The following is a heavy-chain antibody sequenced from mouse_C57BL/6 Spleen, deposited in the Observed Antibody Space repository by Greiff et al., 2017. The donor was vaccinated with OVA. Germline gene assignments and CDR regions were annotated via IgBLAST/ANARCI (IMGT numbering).Heavy chain of an antibody. Sequence: EVQLQQSGPELVKPGASVKISCKASGYTFTDYYMNWVKQSHGKSLEWIGDINPNNGGTSYNQKFKGKATLTVDKSSSTAYMELRSLTSEDSAVYYCASITTVVATHFDYWGQGTTLTVSS. CDR1: GYTFTDYY. CDR2: INPNNGGT. CDR3: ASITTVVATHFDY. J-gene: IGHJ2*01. V-gene: IGHV1-26*01. D-gene: IGHD1-1*01.